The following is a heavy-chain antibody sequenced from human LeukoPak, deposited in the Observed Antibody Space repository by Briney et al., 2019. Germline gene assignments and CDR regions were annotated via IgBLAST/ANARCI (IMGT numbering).Heavy chain of an antibody. CDR1: GLTFSSYA. V-gene: IGHV3-23*01. J-gene: IGHJ4*02. CDR2: ISGSGGST. Sequence: GGSLRLSCAASGLTFSSYAMSWVRQAPGKGLEWVSAISGSGGSTYYADSVKGRFTISRDNSKNTLYLQMNSLRAEDTAVYYCATAGGSSGSYPLIYWGQGILVTVSS. D-gene: IGHD6-19*01. CDR3: ATAGGSSGSYPLIY.